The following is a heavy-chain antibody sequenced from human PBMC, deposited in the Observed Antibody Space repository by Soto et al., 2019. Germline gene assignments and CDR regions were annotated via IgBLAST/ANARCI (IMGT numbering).Heavy chain of an antibody. D-gene: IGHD3-22*01. CDR1: GFTFSSYA. V-gene: IGHV3-30-3*01. Sequence: GGSLRLSCAASGFTFSSYAMHWVRQAPGKGLEWVAVISYDGSNKYYADSVKGRFTISRDNSKNTLYLQMNSLRAEDTAVYYCARDPYYYDSSGYAGMDVWGQGTTVTVSS. CDR2: ISYDGSNK. CDR3: ARDPYYYDSSGYAGMDV. J-gene: IGHJ6*02.